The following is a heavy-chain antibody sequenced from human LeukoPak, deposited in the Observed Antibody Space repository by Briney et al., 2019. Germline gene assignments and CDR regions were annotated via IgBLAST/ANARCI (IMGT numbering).Heavy chain of an antibody. V-gene: IGHV3-23*01. CDR1: GFTFSSYA. Sequence: GGSLRLSCAASGFTFSSYAMSWVRQAPGKGLEWVSAISGSGGSTYYADSVKGRFTISRDNSKNTLYLQMNSLRAKDTAVYYCAKDHDYGDYGGDYWGQGTLVTVSS. D-gene: IGHD4-17*01. CDR2: ISGSGGST. CDR3: AKDHDYGDYGGDY. J-gene: IGHJ4*02.